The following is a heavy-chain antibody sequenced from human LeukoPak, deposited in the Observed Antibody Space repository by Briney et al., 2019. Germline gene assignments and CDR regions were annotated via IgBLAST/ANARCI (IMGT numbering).Heavy chain of an antibody. CDR1: GVSISSGDYY. Sequence: SETLSLTCTVSGVSISSGDYYWSWIRQPPGKGLEWIGYMYYSGSTYYNPSLKSRVTISLDTSKNQFSLKLSSVTAADTAVYYCARPFYYDSRIDPWGQGTLVTVSS. J-gene: IGHJ5*02. D-gene: IGHD3-22*01. CDR2: MYYSGST. V-gene: IGHV4-30-4*01. CDR3: ARPFYYDSRIDP.